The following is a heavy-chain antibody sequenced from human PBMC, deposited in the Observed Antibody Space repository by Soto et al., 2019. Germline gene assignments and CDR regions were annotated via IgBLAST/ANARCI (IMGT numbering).Heavy chain of an antibody. CDR3: VGGSGSNYYFDY. V-gene: IGHV4-31*03. D-gene: IGHD3-10*01. Sequence: QVQLQESGPGLVKPSQTLSLTCTVSGGSISSGGYYWSWIRQHPGKGLEWIGYIYYSGSTYYNPSLKSRVTISVDTSKNQFALKLSSVTAADTAVYYCVGGSGSNYYFDYWGQGTLVTVSS. CDR2: IYYSGST. CDR1: GGSISSGGYY. J-gene: IGHJ4*02.